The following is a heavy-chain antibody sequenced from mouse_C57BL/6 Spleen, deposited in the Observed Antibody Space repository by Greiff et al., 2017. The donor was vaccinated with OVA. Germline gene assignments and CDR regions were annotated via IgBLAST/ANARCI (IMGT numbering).Heavy chain of an antibody. Sequence: EVQLQQSGAELVKPGASVKMSCKASGFTFNDSHMHWVKQRPGQGLEWIGNINPTHGGTHYNPKFKGKAPLPLHKSTNTAYMELRSRTSEDSAVYYCANCDGVAYWGQGTLGTGSA. V-gene: IGHV1-22*01. J-gene: IGHJ3*01. CDR2: INPTHGGT. CDR3: ANCDGVAY. CDR1: GFTFNDSH.